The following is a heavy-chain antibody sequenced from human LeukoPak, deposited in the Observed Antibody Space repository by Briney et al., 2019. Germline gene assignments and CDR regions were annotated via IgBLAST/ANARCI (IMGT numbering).Heavy chain of an antibody. J-gene: IGHJ4*02. D-gene: IGHD1-7*01. CDR1: GYTFTGYY. V-gene: IGHV1-2*02. CDR3: ARVYGSDQELPDY. Sequence: ASVKVSCKASGYTFTGYYMHWVRQAPGQGLEWMGWINPNSGGTNYAQKFQGRVTMTRDTSTSTAYMELRSLRSDDTAVYYCARVYGSDQELPDYWGQGTLVTVSS. CDR2: INPNSGGT.